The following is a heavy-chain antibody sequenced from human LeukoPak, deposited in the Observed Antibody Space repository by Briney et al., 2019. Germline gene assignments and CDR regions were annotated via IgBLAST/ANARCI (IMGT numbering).Heavy chain of an antibody. Sequence: GASVKVSCKASGYTFTSYDINWVRQATGQGLEWMGWMNPNSGNTGYAQKFQGRATMTRNTSISTAYMELSSLRSEDTAVYYCARAGYYDSSGYYYVGPSFDPWGQGTLVTVSS. J-gene: IGHJ5*02. D-gene: IGHD3-22*01. V-gene: IGHV1-8*01. CDR2: MNPNSGNT. CDR1: GYTFTSYD. CDR3: ARAGYYDSSGYYYVGPSFDP.